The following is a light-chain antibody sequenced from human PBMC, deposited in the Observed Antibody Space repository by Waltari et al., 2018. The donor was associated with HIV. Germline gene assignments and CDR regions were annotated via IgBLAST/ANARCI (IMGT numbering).Light chain of an antibody. J-gene: IGLJ2*01. CDR2: ANN. CDR3: QVWDSSSDHVV. V-gene: IGLV3-21*04. CDR1: NIGSEA. Sequence: SFVLTQPPSVSEAPGKTARVTCGGSNIGSEAVHWYQQKPGKAPVLVIYANNDRPSGIPERFSGSNSGNTATLTISRVGAGDEADYYCQVWDSSSDHVVFGGGTKLTVL.